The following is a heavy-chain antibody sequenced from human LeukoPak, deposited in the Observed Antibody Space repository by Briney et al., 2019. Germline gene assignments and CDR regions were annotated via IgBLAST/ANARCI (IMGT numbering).Heavy chain of an antibody. J-gene: IGHJ5*02. CDR3: ARISSGDDP. V-gene: IGHV3-21*01. Sequence: SGGSLRLSCAASGFIFSSYSMNWVRQAPGKGLEWVSSISSSSSYTYYADSVKGRFTISRDNAKNSLYLQMNSLRAEDTAVYYCARISSGDDPWGQGTLVTVSS. D-gene: IGHD3-10*01. CDR2: ISSSSSYT. CDR1: GFIFSSYS.